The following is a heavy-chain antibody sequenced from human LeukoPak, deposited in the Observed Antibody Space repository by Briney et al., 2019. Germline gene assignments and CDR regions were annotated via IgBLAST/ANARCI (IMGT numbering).Heavy chain of an antibody. CDR2: ISDSGGST. D-gene: IGHD6-13*01. J-gene: IGHJ4*02. CDR3: AKGIRRYPEPSSWSCFDS. V-gene: IGHV3-23*01. CDR1: GFTFSSYP. Sequence: SGGSLRLSRAASGFTFSSYPMTWVRQAPGKGLEWVSVISDSGGSTYYADSVKGRFTISRDNSQNTVYLQMNSLRVEDTAVYYCAKGIRRYPEPSSWSCFDSWGQGTLVTVS.